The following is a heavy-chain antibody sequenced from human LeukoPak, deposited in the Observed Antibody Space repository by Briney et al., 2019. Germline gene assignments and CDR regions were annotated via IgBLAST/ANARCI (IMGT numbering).Heavy chain of an antibody. CDR1: GFTFSNYW. D-gene: IGHD7-27*01. J-gene: IGHJ4*02. Sequence: GGSLRLSCAASGFTFSNYWMIWVRQAQGKGLEWVGNIKEDGSEKRYADSVRGRFTISRDNAQTSIYLQMNSLRAEDTAVYYCAKVSIYAGEGDYFDYWGQGTLVTVSS. V-gene: IGHV3-7*05. CDR3: AKVSIYAGEGDYFDY. CDR2: IKEDGSEK.